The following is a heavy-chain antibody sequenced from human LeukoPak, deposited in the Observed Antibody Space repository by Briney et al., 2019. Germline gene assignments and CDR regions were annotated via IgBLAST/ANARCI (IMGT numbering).Heavy chain of an antibody. Sequence: SETLSLTCAVYGGSFSGYYWSWIRQPPGKGLEWIGEINHSGSTNYNPSLKSRVTISVDTSKNQFSLKLSSVTAAGTAVYYCARHPYDYVWGSYRYTKNNWFDPWGQGTLVTVSS. D-gene: IGHD3-16*02. CDR3: ARHPYDYVWGSYRYTKNNWFDP. CDR1: GGSFSGYY. J-gene: IGHJ5*02. V-gene: IGHV4-34*01. CDR2: INHSGST.